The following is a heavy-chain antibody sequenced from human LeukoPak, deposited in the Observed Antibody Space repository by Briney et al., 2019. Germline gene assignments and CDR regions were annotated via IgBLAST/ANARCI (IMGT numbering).Heavy chain of an antibody. CDR3: AKDRVTMIVVVSLDY. D-gene: IGHD3-22*01. CDR1: GFTFSSYE. CDR2: ISGSGGST. Sequence: GGSLRLSCAASGFTFSSYEMNWVRQAPGKGLEWVSAISGSGGSTYYADSVKGRFTISRDNFKNTLYLQMNSLRAEDTAVYYCAKDRVTMIVVVSLDYWGQGTLVTVSS. V-gene: IGHV3-23*01. J-gene: IGHJ4*02.